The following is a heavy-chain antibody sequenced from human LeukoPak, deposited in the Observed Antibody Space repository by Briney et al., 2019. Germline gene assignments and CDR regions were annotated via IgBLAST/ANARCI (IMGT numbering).Heavy chain of an antibody. CDR1: GGSISTFY. CDR2: IYYSGST. J-gene: IGHJ6*02. D-gene: IGHD4-17*01. V-gene: IGHV4-59*01. CDR3: AREDPQTTVPEGLDV. Sequence: SETLSLTCTVSGGSISTFYWSWLRQPPGRGLEWIGYIYYSGSTNYNPSLKSRVTISVDTSKNQFSLRLSSVTAADTAVYYCAREDPQTTVPEGLDVWGQGTTVTVSS.